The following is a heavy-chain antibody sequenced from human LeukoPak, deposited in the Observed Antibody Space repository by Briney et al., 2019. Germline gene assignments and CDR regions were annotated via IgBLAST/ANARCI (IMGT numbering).Heavy chain of an antibody. J-gene: IGHJ2*01. V-gene: IGHV4-4*02. D-gene: IGHD4/OR15-4a*01. CDR1: GGSISSSNW. CDR3: ARGRRIVVLPGRGFFDL. Sequence: PSGTLSLTCAVSGGSISSSNWWSWVRQPPGKGLEWIGSIYYSGSTYYNPSLKSRVTISVDTSKNQFSLKLSSVTAADTAVYYCARGRRIVVLPGRGFFDLWGRGTLVTISS. CDR2: IYYSGST.